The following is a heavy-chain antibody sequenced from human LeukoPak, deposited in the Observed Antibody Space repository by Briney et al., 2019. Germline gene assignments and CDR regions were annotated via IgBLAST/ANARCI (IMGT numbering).Heavy chain of an antibody. CDR3: ARGKGFRSGKFWFDP. Sequence: SETLSLTCTVSGGSISSYYWSWIRQPPGKGLEWIGYIYYSGSTNYNPSLKSRVTISVDTSKNQFSLKLSSVTAADTAVYYCARGKGFRSGKFWFDPWGQGTLVTVSS. CDR1: GGSISSYY. J-gene: IGHJ5*02. D-gene: IGHD2-15*01. CDR2: IYYSGST. V-gene: IGHV4-59*01.